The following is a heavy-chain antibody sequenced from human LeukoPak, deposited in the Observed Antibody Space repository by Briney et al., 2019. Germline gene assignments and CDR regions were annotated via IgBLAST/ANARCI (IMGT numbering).Heavy chain of an antibody. CDR2: TYHSGST. CDR1: GGSISSGGYS. J-gene: IGHJ6*02. CDR3: ARGGRKYYYYGMDV. D-gene: IGHD1-14*01. Sequence: SETLYLTCAVSGGSISSGGYSWSWIRQPPGKGLEWIGYTYHSGSTYYNPSLKSRVTISVDRSKNQFSLKLSSVTAADTAVYYCARGGRKYYYYGMDVWGQGTTVTVSS. V-gene: IGHV4-30-2*01.